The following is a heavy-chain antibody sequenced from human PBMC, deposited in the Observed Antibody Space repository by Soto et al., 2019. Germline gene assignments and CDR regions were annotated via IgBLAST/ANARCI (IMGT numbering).Heavy chain of an antibody. Sequence: QVQLVQSGAEVKKPGSSVKVSCKASGGTFSSYAISWVRQAPGQGLEWMGGIIPIFGTANYAQKFQGRVTITADESTSTAYMELGSLRAEDTAVYYCARVGYCGGDCYPYDYWGQGTLVTVSS. J-gene: IGHJ4*02. V-gene: IGHV1-69*01. D-gene: IGHD2-21*02. CDR3: ARVGYCGGDCYPYDY. CDR1: GGTFSSYA. CDR2: IIPIFGTA.